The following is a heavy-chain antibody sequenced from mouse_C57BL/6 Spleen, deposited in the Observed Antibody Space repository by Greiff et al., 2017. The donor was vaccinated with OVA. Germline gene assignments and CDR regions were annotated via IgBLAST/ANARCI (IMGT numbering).Heavy chain of an antibody. Sequence: VQGVESGAELMKPGASVKLSCKATGYTFTGYWIEWVKQRPGHGLEWIGEILPGSGSTNYNEKFKGKATFTADTSSNTAYMQLSSLTTEDSAVYYFAKWENYGNLDYWGQGTTLTVSS. D-gene: IGHD2-1*01. CDR3: AKWENYGNLDY. CDR1: GYTFTGYW. CDR2: ILPGSGST. V-gene: IGHV1-9*01. J-gene: IGHJ2*01.